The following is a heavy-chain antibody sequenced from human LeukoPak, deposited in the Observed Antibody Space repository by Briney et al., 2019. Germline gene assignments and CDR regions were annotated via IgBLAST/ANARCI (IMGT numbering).Heavy chain of an antibody. D-gene: IGHD3-10*01. J-gene: IGHJ6*03. V-gene: IGHV4-61*09. CDR2: IYTSGSS. CDR3: ARERITMVRGVPEDYYYYMDV. CDR1: GGSISSGDYY. Sequence: SQTLSLTCTVSGGSISSGDYYWSWIRQPAGKGLEWIGHIYTSGSSNYNPSLKSRVTISLDTSKNQFSLRLSSVTAADTAVYYCARERITMVRGVPEDYYYYMDVWGKGTTVTISS.